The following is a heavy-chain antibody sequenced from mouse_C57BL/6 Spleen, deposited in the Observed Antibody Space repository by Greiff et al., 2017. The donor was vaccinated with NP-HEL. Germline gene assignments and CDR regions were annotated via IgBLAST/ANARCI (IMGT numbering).Heavy chain of an antibody. CDR1: GYTFTSYD. V-gene: IGHV1-85*01. CDR2: IYPRDGST. CDR3: ARDDGYYLFAY. Sequence: QVQLQQSGPELVKPGASVKLSCKASGYTFTSYDINWVKQRPGQGLEWIGWIYPRDGSTKYNEKFKGKATLTVDTSSSTAYMELHSLTSEDSAVYFCARDDGYYLFAYWGKGTLVTVSA. J-gene: IGHJ3*01. D-gene: IGHD2-3*01.